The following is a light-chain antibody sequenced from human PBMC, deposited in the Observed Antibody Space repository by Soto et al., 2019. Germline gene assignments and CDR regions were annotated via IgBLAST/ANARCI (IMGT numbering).Light chain of an antibody. CDR3: QQYGSSSWT. V-gene: IGKV3-20*01. J-gene: IGKJ1*01. Sequence: IVLTQSPGTLSLSPGERATLSCRASQSVSSNYLAWYQQKPGQAPRLLTFGASSRATGIPDRFSGSGSGTDFTLTISRLEPEDFAVYYCQQYGSSSWTFGQGTKVDI. CDR2: GAS. CDR1: QSVSSNY.